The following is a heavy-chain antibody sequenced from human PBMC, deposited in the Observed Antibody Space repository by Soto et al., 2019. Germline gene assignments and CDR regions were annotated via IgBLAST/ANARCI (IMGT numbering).Heavy chain of an antibody. V-gene: IGHV5-10-1*01. J-gene: IGHJ6*03. Sequence: GESLKISCKGSGYSFTSYWISWLRQMPGKGLEWMGRIDPSDSYTNYSPSFQGHVTISADKSISTAYLQWSSLKASDTAMYYCARRGATTYYMDVWGKGTTVTVSS. CDR1: GYSFTSYW. CDR3: ARRGATTYYMDV. CDR2: IDPSDSYT. D-gene: IGHD1-26*01.